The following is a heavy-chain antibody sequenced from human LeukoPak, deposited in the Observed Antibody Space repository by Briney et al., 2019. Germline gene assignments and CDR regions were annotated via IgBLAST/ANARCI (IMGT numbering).Heavy chain of an antibody. Sequence: ASVKVSCKASGCTFTSYGISWVRQAPGQGLEWMGWISAYNGNTNYAQKLQGRVTMTTDTSTSTAYMELRSPRSDDTAVYYCARVTAGKMRIDVWGQGTTVTVSS. J-gene: IGHJ6*02. D-gene: IGHD6-13*01. CDR3: ARVTAGKMRIDV. CDR1: GCTFTSYG. V-gene: IGHV1-18*01. CDR2: ISAYNGNT.